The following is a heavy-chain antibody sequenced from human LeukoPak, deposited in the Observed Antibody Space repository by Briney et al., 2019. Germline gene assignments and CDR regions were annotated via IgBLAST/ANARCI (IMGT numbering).Heavy chain of an antibody. CDR2: IRRDGSEK. J-gene: IGHJ3*02. CDR1: GFTFTNYW. Sequence: GGSLRLSCAASGFTFTNYWMTWVRRAPGKGLEWVANIRRDGSEKHYVDSVKGRFTISRDNAKNSLYLQMNSLRAEDTAVYYCARDDTHYDSSGSFYDAFDIWGQGTMVTVSS. D-gene: IGHD3-22*01. CDR3: ARDDTHYDSSGSFYDAFDI. V-gene: IGHV3-7*01.